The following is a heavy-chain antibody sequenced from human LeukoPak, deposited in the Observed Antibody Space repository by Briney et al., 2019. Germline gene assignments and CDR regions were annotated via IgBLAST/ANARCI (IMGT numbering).Heavy chain of an antibody. CDR2: INPNSGGT. Sequence: ASVKVSCKASGYTFTGYYMHWVRQAPGQGLEWMGWINPNSGGTNYAQKFQGRVTMTRDTSISTAYMELSRLRSDDTAVYYCARDLSYCSSTSCSGNAFDIRGQGTMVTVSS. V-gene: IGHV1-2*02. CDR3: ARDLSYCSSTSCSGNAFDI. J-gene: IGHJ3*02. D-gene: IGHD2-2*01. CDR1: GYTFTGYY.